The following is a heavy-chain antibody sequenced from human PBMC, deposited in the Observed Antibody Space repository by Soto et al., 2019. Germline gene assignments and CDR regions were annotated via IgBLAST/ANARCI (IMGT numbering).Heavy chain of an antibody. Sequence: PGGSLRLSCAASGFTFSTYSMNWVRQAPGKGLEWVSSISAGSYYIYYADSVRGRFTISRDNAQNSLFLQMNSLRAEDTAVYYCARGTVNSNFDYWGQGTPVTVSS. CDR3: ARGTVNSNFDY. J-gene: IGHJ4*02. CDR1: GFTFSTYS. CDR2: ISAGSYYI. D-gene: IGHD4-4*01. V-gene: IGHV3-21*06.